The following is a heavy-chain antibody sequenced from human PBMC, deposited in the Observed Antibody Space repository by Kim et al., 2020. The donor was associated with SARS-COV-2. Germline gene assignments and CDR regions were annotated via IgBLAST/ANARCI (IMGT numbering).Heavy chain of an antibody. J-gene: IGHJ4*02. CDR2: ISSSSSTI. D-gene: IGHD1-1*01. V-gene: IGHV3-48*02. CDR1: GFTFSSYS. CDR3: ARPRGGLERLPFDY. Sequence: GGSLRLSCAASGFTFSSYSMNWVRQAPGKGLEWVSCISSSSSTIYYSDSVKGRFTSSRDNAKNSLYLQMNSLRDEDTAVYYCARPRGGLERLPFDYWGQGTLVTVSS.